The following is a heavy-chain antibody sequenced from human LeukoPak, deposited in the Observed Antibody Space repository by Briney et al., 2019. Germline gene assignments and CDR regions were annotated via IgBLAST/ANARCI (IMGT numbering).Heavy chain of an antibody. CDR3: VKDKSPNDYYYYGMDV. CDR1: GFTFSSYA. Sequence: GGSLRLSCAASGFTFSSYAMHWVRQAPGKGLEYVSTISTNGGSTYYADSVKGRFTISRDNSKTTLYLRMSSLRAEDTAVYHCVKDKSPNDYYYYGMDVWDQGTTVTVSS. J-gene: IGHJ6*02. V-gene: IGHV3-64D*06. CDR2: ISTNGGST.